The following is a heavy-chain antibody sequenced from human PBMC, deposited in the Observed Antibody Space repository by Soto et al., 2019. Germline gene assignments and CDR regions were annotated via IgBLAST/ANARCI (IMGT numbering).Heavy chain of an antibody. CDR1: GGTFSSYT. Sequence: QVQLVQSGAEVKKPGSSVKVSCKASGGTFSSYTISWVRQAPGQGLEWMGRIIPILGIANYAQKFQGSVTITADKSTSTAYMELSSLRSEDTAVYYCARTVPTGTDLGDYWGQGTLVTVSS. J-gene: IGHJ4*02. CDR2: IIPILGIA. CDR3: ARTVPTGTDLGDY. D-gene: IGHD1-1*01. V-gene: IGHV1-69*02.